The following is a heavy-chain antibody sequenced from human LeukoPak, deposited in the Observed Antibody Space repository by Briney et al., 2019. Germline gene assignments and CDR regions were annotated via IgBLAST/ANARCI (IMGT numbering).Heavy chain of an antibody. J-gene: IGHJ4*02. CDR1: GGSISSYY. CDR2: IYYSGST. Sequence: SETLSLTCTVSGGSISSYYWSWIRQPPGKGLEWIGYIYYSGSTNYNPSLKSRVAISVDTSKNQFSLKLSSVTAADTAVYYCARTNDYGDYGMYYFDYWGQGTLVTVSS. V-gene: IGHV4-59*01. CDR3: ARTNDYGDYGMYYFDY. D-gene: IGHD4-17*01.